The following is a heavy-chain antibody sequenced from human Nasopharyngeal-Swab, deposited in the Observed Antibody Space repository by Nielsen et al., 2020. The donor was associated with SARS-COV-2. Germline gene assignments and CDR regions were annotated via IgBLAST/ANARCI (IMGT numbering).Heavy chain of an antibody. D-gene: IGHD4-17*01. V-gene: IGHV3-33*01. J-gene: IGHJ4*02. CDR3: ARDLAYGGYRSGGD. Sequence: GGSLRLSCAASGFTFSSYGMHWVRQATGKGLVWVAVIWYDGSNKYYADSVKGRFTISRDNSKNTLYLQMNSLRAEDTAVYYCARDLAYGGYRSGGDWGQGTLVTVSS. CDR2: IWYDGSNK. CDR1: GFTFSSYG.